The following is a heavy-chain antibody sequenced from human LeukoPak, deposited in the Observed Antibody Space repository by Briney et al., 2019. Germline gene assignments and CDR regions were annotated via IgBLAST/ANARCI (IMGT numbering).Heavy chain of an antibody. CDR3: ARLFSQVTGSYFDY. Sequence: SETLSLTCTVSGGSISSSNYYWDWIRQPPGKGLEWIGSIYYSGTTYYNPSLKSRVTISVDTSKNQFSLKLTSVTAADTAVFYCARLFSQVTGSYFDYWGQGALVTVSS. V-gene: IGHV4-39*01. J-gene: IGHJ4*02. D-gene: IGHD2-8*02. CDR1: GGSISSSNYY. CDR2: IYYSGTT.